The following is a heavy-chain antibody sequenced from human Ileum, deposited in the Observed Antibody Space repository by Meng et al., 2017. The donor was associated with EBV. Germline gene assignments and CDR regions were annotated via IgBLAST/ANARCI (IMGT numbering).Heavy chain of an antibody. CDR1: VDSISSKYW. D-gene: IGHD4-17*01. V-gene: IGHV4-4*02. Sequence: VPLRRSAPGPVKRSGTPSLTRAVPVDSISSKYWWSWVRQPRGKGLELIGEIYHSGSTNYNPSFKSRVTMSVDKSKNQISLNLSSVTAADTAVYYCASGRDYAWHSWGRGTLVTVSS. J-gene: IGHJ4*02. CDR3: ASGRDYAWHS. CDR2: IYHSGST.